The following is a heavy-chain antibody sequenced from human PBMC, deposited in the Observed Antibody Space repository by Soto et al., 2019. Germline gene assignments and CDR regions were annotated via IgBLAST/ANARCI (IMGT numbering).Heavy chain of an antibody. CDR3: ARGPVLRFLEWLHLDY. D-gene: IGHD3-3*01. Sequence: PSETLSLTCTVSGGSISSYYWSWIRQPPGKGLEWIGYIYYSGSTNYNPSLKSRVTISVDTSKNQFSLKLSSVTAADTAVYYCARGPVLRFLEWLHLDYWGQGTLVTVSS. V-gene: IGHV4-59*01. CDR1: GGSISSYY. J-gene: IGHJ4*02. CDR2: IYYSGST.